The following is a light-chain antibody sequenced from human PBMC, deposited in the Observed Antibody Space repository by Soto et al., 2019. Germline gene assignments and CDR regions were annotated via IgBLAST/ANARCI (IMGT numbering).Light chain of an antibody. CDR1: QSVSSN. CDR3: QPFYNLAGT. J-gene: IGKJ1*01. Sequence: EIVMTQSPGTLSVSPGERATLSCRASQSVSSNLAWYQQKPGQAPRLLIYGASTRATGIPARFSGSGSETEFTLNIRRLEFEGFAVFFRQPFYNLAGTFGQGAKVEIK. CDR2: GAS. V-gene: IGKV3-15*01.